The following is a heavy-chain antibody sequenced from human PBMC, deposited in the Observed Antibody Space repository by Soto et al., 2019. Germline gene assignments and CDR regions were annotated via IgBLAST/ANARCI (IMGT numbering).Heavy chain of an antibody. J-gene: IGHJ6*04. CDR3: ARASYDFWSGYYNGNVDGDG. CDR1: GGTFSSYT. V-gene: IGHV1-69*02. D-gene: IGHD3-3*01. CDR2: IIPILGIA. Sequence: QVQLVQSGAEVKKPGSSVKVSCKASGGTFSSYTISWVRQAPGQGLEWMGRIIPILGIANYAQKFQGRITITANKSTSTAYMELSSLRSEDTAVYYCARASYDFWSGYYNGNVDGDGWGKGTTVTVSS.